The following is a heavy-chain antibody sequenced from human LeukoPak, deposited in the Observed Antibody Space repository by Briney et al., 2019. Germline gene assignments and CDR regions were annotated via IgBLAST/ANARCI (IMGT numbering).Heavy chain of an antibody. CDR2: IYSGGST. V-gene: IGHV3-53*01. J-gene: IGHJ4*02. CDR3: ARDRWGYCSGGSCYGPGVLDY. D-gene: IGHD2-15*01. Sequence: GGSLRLSCAASGFTVSSNYMSWVRQAPGKGLEWVSVIYSGGSTYYADSVKGRFTISRDNPKNTLYLQMNSLRAEDTAVYYCARDRWGYCSGGSCYGPGVLDYWGQGTLVTVSS. CDR1: GFTVSSNY.